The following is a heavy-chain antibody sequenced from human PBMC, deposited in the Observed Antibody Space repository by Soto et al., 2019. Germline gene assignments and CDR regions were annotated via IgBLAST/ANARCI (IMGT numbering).Heavy chain of an antibody. V-gene: IGHV3-33*01. D-gene: IGHD1-26*01. CDR1: GFTFSSYG. CDR3: ARGIGATTLISVDY. Sequence: GSLRLSCAASGFTFSSYGMHWVRQAPGKGLEWVAVIWYDGSNKYYADSVKGRFTISRDNSKNTLYLQMNSLRAEDTAVYYCARGIGATTLISVDYWGQGTLVPVSS. J-gene: IGHJ4*02. CDR2: IWYDGSNK.